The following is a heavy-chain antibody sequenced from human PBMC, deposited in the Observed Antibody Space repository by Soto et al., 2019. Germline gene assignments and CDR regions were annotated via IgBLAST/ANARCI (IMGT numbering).Heavy chain of an antibody. D-gene: IGHD6-19*01. Sequence: GGSLRLSCAASGFTFSSYGMHWVRQAPGKGLEWVAVIWYDGSNKYYADSVKGRFTISRDNSKNMLYLQMNSLRAEDTAVYYCARGGIAVAGCFDYWGQGNLVTVSS. CDR3: ARGGIAVAGCFDY. CDR1: GFTFSSYG. V-gene: IGHV3-33*01. J-gene: IGHJ4*02. CDR2: IWYDGSNK.